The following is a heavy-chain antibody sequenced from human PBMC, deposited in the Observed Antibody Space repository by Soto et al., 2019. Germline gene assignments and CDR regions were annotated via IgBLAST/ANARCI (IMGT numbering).Heavy chain of an antibody. V-gene: IGHV3-48*02. D-gene: IGHD1-20*01. J-gene: IGHJ6*02. CDR2: ISSSSSTI. CDR3: ARDFVTGLYYYYGMDV. Sequence: GGSLRLSCAASGFTFSNYAMTWVRQAPGKGLEWVSYISSSSSTIYYADSVKGRFTISRDNAKNSLYLQMNSLRDEDTAVYYCARDFVTGLYYYYGMDVWGQGTTVTVSS. CDR1: GFTFSNYA.